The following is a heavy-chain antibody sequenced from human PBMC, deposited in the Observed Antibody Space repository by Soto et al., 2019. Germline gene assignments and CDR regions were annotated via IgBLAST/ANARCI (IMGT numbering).Heavy chain of an antibody. Sequence: GLEWMGWINPNSGGTNYAQKFQGWVTMTRDTSISTAYMELSRLRSDDTAVYYCARGIVEAGAGQGAFAILVQGTTVTVSS. CDR3: ARGIVEAGAGQGAFAI. CDR2: INPNSGGT. V-gene: IGHV1-2*04. J-gene: IGHJ3*02. D-gene: IGHD6-19*01.